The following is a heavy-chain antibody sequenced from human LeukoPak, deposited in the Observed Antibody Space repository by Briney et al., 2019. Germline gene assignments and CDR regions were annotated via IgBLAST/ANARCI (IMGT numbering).Heavy chain of an antibody. D-gene: IGHD2-2*01. Sequence: GGSLILSCAASGFTFSSYAMSWVRQAPGKGLEWVSAISGSGGSTYYADSVKGRFTISRDNSKNTLYLQMNSLRAEDTAVYYCAKGLRYAYYFDYWGQGTLVTVSS. CDR3: AKGLRYAYYFDY. J-gene: IGHJ4*02. CDR1: GFTFSSYA. CDR2: ISGSGGST. V-gene: IGHV3-23*01.